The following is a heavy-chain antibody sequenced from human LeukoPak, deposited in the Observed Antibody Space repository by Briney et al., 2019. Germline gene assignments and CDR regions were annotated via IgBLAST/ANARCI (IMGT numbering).Heavy chain of an antibody. CDR1: GFTFSSYS. V-gene: IGHV3-21*01. CDR3: ARSWPSEGYFDY. J-gene: IGHJ4*02. D-gene: IGHD5-12*01. Sequence: GGSLRLSCAASGFTFSSYSMNWVRQAPGKGLEWVSSISSSSYIYYADSVKGRFTISRDNAKNSLYLQMNSLRAEDTAVYYCARSWPSEGYFDYWGQGTLVTVSS. CDR2: ISSSSYI.